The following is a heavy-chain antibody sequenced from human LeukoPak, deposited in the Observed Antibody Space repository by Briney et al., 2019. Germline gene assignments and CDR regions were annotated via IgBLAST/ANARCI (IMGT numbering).Heavy chain of an antibody. CDR2: INHSGST. J-gene: IGHJ5*02. CDR1: GGSFSGYY. D-gene: IGHD6-6*01. V-gene: IGHV4-34*01. Sequence: SETLSLTCAVYGGSFSGYYWSWIRQPPGKGLEWIGEINHSGSTNYNPSLKSRVTISVDTSKNQFSLKLSSVTAADTAVYYCAKSIAARRRANWFDPWGQGTLVTVSS. CDR3: AKSIAARRRANWFDP.